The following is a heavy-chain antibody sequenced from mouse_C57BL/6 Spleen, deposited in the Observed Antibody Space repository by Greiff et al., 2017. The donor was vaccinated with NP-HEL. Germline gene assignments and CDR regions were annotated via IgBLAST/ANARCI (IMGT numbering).Heavy chain of an antibody. V-gene: IGHV5-9*01. D-gene: IGHD2-5*01. CDR1: GFTFSSYT. J-gene: IGHJ2*01. CDR3: ARRASNYPFDY. CDR2: ISGGGGNT. Sequence: EVMLVESGGGLVKPGGSLKLPCAASGFTFSSYTMSWVRQTPEKRLERVATISGGGGNTYYPDSVKGRFTISRDIATNTLYLQMSSLRSEDTALYYCARRASNYPFDYWDQGTTLTVSS.